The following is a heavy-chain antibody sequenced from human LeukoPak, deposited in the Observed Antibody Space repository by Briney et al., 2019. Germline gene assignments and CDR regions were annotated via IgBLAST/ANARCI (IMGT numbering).Heavy chain of an antibody. Sequence: ASVKVSCKASGYTFTGYYMHWVRQAPGPGLEWMGRINPNSGGTNYAKKFQSRVTMTRDTSISKAYMELSRLRSDDTAVYYCASPTYYYDSSGPHGAFDIWGQGTMVTVSS. J-gene: IGHJ3*02. V-gene: IGHV1-2*06. CDR2: INPNSGGT. CDR3: ASPTYYYDSSGPHGAFDI. CDR1: GYTFTGYY. D-gene: IGHD3-22*01.